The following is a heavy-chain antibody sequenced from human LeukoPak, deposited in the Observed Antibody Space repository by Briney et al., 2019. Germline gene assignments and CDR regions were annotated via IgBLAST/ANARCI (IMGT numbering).Heavy chain of an antibody. V-gene: IGHV3-48*01. D-gene: IGHD2/OR15-2a*01. Sequence: GGSLRLSCGASGITFSSYSMNWVRQAPGKGLEWVSYISSSGSTKYYADSVKGRFTISRDNAKNSLYLQMNSLRAEDTAVYFCARGGLSIMGYWGQGTLVTVSS. CDR2: ISSSGSTK. CDR3: ARGGLSIMGY. J-gene: IGHJ4*02. CDR1: GITFSSYS.